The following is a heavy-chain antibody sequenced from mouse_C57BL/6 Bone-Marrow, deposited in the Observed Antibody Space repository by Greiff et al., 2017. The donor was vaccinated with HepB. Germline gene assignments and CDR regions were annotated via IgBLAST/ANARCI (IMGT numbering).Heavy chain of an antibody. V-gene: IGHV14-4*01. Sequence: VQLQQSGAELVRPGASVKLSCTASGFNIKDDYMHWVKQRPEQGLEWIGWIDPENGDTEYASKFQGKATITADTSSNTAYLQLSSLTSEDTAVYYCTPIYYGRFAYWGQGTLVTVSA. D-gene: IGHD2-1*01. CDR3: TPIYYGRFAY. J-gene: IGHJ3*01. CDR2: IDPENGDT. CDR1: GFNIKDDY.